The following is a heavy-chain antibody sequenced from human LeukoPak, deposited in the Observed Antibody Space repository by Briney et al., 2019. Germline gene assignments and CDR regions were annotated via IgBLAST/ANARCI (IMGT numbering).Heavy chain of an antibody. D-gene: IGHD2-2*01. V-gene: IGHV4-59*02. CDR3: ARTGAVVVPAARAAFDI. Sequence: SETLSLTCTVSSGSVNSYYWSWIRQPPGKGLEWIGYIYYSGSTNYNPSLKSRVTISVDTSKNQFSLKLNSVTAADTAVYYCARTGAVVVPAARAAFDIWGQGTMVTVSS. CDR1: SGSVNSYY. CDR2: IYYSGST. J-gene: IGHJ3*02.